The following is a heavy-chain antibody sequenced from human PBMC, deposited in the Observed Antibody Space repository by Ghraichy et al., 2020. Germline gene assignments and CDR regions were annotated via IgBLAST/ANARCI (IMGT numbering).Heavy chain of an antibody. J-gene: IGHJ4*02. CDR2: ISYDGSNK. Sequence: GGSLRLSCAASGFTFNTYAMHWVRQAPGKGLEWVALISYDGSNKYYADSVKGRFTISRDNSKNTLYLLMNSLRAEDTAVYYCARDSRPVGITVFGVGLWGPGTLVDVSP. D-gene: IGHD3-3*01. CDR3: ARDSRPVGITVFGVGL. V-gene: IGHV3-30*04. CDR1: GFTFNTYA.